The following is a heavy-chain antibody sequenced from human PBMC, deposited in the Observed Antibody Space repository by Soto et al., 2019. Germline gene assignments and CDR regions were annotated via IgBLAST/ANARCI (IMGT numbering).Heavy chain of an antibody. Sequence: SETLSLTCTVSGGSISSYYWSWIRQPPGKGLEWIGSIYYSGSTYYNPSLKSRVTISVDTSKNQFSLKLSSVTAADTAVYYCARRTTYSSSTSRWSRPFDYWGQGTLVTVSS. D-gene: IGHD6-6*01. CDR1: GGSISSYY. V-gene: IGHV4-39*01. CDR2: IYYSGST. J-gene: IGHJ4*02. CDR3: ARRTTYSSSTSRWSRPFDY.